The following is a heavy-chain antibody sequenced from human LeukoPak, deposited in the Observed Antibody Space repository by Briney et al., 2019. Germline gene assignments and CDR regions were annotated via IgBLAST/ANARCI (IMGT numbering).Heavy chain of an antibody. CDR1: GFTFSSYA. J-gene: IGHJ4*02. CDR2: ISGSGGST. CDR3: AKVKGKWLLMYGFDY. V-gene: IGHV3-23*01. D-gene: IGHD3-22*01. Sequence: PGGSLRPSCAASGFTFSSYAMSWVRQAPGKGLEWVSAISGSGGSTYYADSVKGRFTISRDNSKNTLYLQMNSLRAEDTAVYYCAKVKGKWLLMYGFDYWGQGTLVTVSS.